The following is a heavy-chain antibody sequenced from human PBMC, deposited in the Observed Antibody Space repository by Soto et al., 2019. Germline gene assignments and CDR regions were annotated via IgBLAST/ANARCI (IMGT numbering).Heavy chain of an antibody. V-gene: IGHV1-18*01. J-gene: IGHJ5*02. CDR2: ISAYNGNT. CDR3: ARTSDYGDYDWVRFDP. Sequence: RASVKVSCKASGYTFTSYGISWVRQAPGQGLEWMGWISAYNGNTNYAQKLQGRVTMTTDTSTSTAYMELRSLRSDDTAVYYCARTSDYGDYDWVRFDPWGQGTLVTVYS. CDR1: GYTFTSYG. D-gene: IGHD4-17*01.